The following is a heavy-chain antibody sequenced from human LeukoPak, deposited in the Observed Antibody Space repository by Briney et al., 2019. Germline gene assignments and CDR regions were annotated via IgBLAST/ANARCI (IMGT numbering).Heavy chain of an antibody. V-gene: IGHV3-23*01. CDR1: GFTFNNYA. CDR2: ISSSDGTT. D-gene: IGHD2-15*01. CDR3: AKGRVAILDGFDL. Sequence: GGSLRLXCAATGFTFNNYALSWVRQASGKGLEWVSVISSSDGTTYYADSVKGRFTISRDNSKNTLYLQMSSLRAEDTAVYYCAKGRVAILDGFDLWGQGTMVTVSS. J-gene: IGHJ3*01.